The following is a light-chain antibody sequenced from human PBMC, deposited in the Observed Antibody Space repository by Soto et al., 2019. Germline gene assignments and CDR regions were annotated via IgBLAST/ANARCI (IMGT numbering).Light chain of an antibody. CDR1: QSISSY. Sequence: DLQMTQSPSSLSASVGDRVTITCRASQSISSYLNWYQQKPGKAPKLLIYAASSLQSGVPSRFSGSGSGTDFTLTISSLQPEDFATYYCQQRSLTFGGGTKVEIK. CDR2: AAS. V-gene: IGKV1-39*01. J-gene: IGKJ4*01. CDR3: QQRSLT.